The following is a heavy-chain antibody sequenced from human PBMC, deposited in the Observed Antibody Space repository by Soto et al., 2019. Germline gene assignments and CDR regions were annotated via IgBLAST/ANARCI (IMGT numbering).Heavy chain of an antibody. CDR2: INAVNYNT. J-gene: IGHJ6*02. Sequence: QVHLVQSGAEVKKPGASVRISCKASGYTFTDYAIHWVRQAPGQTFEWMGWINAVNYNTQYSERFQGRVTLTRDTSANPAYMEVSSLKSEDTAVYSCGREAFDGMDVWGQGTTVTVSS. D-gene: IGHD3-3*02. CDR3: GREAFDGMDV. V-gene: IGHV1-3*01. CDR1: GYTFTDYA.